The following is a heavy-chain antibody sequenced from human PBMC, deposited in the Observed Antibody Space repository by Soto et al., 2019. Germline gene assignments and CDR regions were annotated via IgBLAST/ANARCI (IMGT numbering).Heavy chain of an antibody. D-gene: IGHD3-3*01. J-gene: IGHJ4*02. CDR3: ASSTYYDFWSGYYHPDSLTPPFDY. Sequence: QVQLQESGPGLVKPSQTLSLTCTVSGGSISSGGYYWSWIRQHPGKGLEWIVYIYYSGSTYYNPSLKSRVTISVDTSKNQFSLKLSSVTAADTAVYYCASSTYYDFWSGYYHPDSLTPPFDYWGQGTLVTVSS. CDR2: IYYSGST. CDR1: GGSISSGGYY. V-gene: IGHV4-31*03.